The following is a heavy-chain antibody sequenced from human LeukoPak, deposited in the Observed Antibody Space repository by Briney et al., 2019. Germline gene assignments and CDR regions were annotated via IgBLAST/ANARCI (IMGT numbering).Heavy chain of an antibody. CDR2: IYYSGSA. CDR1: GGSISSYY. J-gene: IGHJ3*02. V-gene: IGHV4-59*01. CDR3: ARAPRAFDI. Sequence: PSETLSLTCTVSGGSISSYYWSWIRQPPGKGLEWIGYIYYSGSANYNPSLKSRVTISVDTSKNQFSLKLSSVTAADTAVYYCARAPRAFDIWGQGTMVTVSS.